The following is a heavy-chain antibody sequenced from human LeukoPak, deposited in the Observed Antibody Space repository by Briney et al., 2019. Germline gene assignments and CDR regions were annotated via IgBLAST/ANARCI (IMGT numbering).Heavy chain of an antibody. CDR2: IKRDGSGE. Sequence: GGSLRLSCAASGLIFGSRWMSWIRQAPGKGLEWVANIKRDGSGEYYLDSVKGRFTISRDNAKNSLCLQMNSLRAEDTAVYYCASLLGDKTIFDFWGQGTLVTVSS. CDR3: ASLLGDKTIFDF. V-gene: IGHV3-7*01. D-gene: IGHD1-26*01. J-gene: IGHJ4*02. CDR1: GLIFGSRW.